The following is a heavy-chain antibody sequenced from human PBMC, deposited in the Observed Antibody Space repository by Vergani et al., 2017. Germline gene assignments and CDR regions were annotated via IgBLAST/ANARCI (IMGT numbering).Heavy chain of an antibody. CDR3: ARGRLVTTVTTGGYYYYYMDV. D-gene: IGHD4-17*01. CDR1: GYTFSTYA. CDR2: IIPIFGTA. J-gene: IGHJ6*03. V-gene: IGHV1-69*13. Sequence: QVQLVQSGAEVKKPGASVKVSCKASGYTFSTYAISWVRQAPGQGLEWMGGIIPIFGTANYAQKFQGRVTITADESTSTAYMELSSLRSEDTAVYYCARGRLVTTVTTGGYYYYYMDVWGKGTTVTVSS.